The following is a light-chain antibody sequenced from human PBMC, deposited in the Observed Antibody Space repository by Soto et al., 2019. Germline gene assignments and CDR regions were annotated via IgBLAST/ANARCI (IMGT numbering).Light chain of an antibody. V-gene: IGKV3-20*01. CDR1: QSISSSY. Sequence: EIALTQSPGTLSLSPGKRATLSCRASQSISSSYLAWYQQRPGQAPRLLIYGASSRATGIPDRFSGSGSGTEFTLTISRLEPEDLAVYYCQQYGSSSWTFGQGTKVDIK. CDR3: QQYGSSSWT. CDR2: GAS. J-gene: IGKJ1*01.